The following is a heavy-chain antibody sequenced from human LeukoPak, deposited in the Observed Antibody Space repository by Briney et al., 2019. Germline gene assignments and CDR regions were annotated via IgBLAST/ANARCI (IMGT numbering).Heavy chain of an antibody. V-gene: IGHV1-8*01. Sequence: GASVKVSCKASGYTFTSYDINWVRQATGQGLEWMGWMNPNSGNTGYAQKFQGRVTMTRNTSISTAYMELSSLRSEDTAVYYCARGARDSSSWYGRILQRNGLDYWGQGTLVTVSS. CDR2: MNPNSGNT. D-gene: IGHD6-13*01. CDR3: ARGARDSSSWYGRILQRNGLDY. CDR1: GYTFTSYD. J-gene: IGHJ4*02.